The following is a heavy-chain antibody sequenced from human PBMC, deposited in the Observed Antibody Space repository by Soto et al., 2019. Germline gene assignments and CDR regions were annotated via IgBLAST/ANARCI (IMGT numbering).Heavy chain of an antibody. CDR3: ARVAGDYYYYYGMDV. Sequence: SETLSLTCTVSGGSISSYYWSWIRQPPGKGLEWIGYIYYSGSTNYNPSLKSPVTISVDTSKNQFSLKLSSVTAADTAVYYCARVAGDYYYYYGMDVWGQGTTVTVSS. V-gene: IGHV4-59*01. CDR2: IYYSGST. D-gene: IGHD6-19*01. J-gene: IGHJ6*02. CDR1: GGSISSYY.